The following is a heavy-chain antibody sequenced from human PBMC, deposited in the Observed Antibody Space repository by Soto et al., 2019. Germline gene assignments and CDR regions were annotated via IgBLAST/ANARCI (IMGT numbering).Heavy chain of an antibody. V-gene: IGHV1-69*13. CDR2: IIPLFGTA. J-gene: IGHJ4*02. CDR3: ATELGENPASPFDA. CDR1: GATFSSET. D-gene: IGHD3-10*01. Sequence: SVKVSCKASGATFSSETLGWVRQAPGQGLEWVGGIIPLFGTASYAQKFQGRVTITADESTSTVYMELSSLRSDDTAVYFCATELGENPASPFDAWGQGIQVTVPQ.